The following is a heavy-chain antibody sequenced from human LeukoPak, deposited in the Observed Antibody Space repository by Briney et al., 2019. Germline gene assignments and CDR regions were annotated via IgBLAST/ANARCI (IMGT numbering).Heavy chain of an antibody. Sequence: ASVKVSCKASGYTFTDYYMHWVRQAPGQGLEWMGRINPNSGGTNYAQRFQGRVTMTRDTSISTAYMELSRLRSDDSAVYYCARSELETAMGIFDYWGQGALVTVSS. J-gene: IGHJ4*02. CDR3: ARSELETAMGIFDY. V-gene: IGHV1-2*06. CDR2: INPNSGGT. D-gene: IGHD5-18*01. CDR1: GYTFTDYY.